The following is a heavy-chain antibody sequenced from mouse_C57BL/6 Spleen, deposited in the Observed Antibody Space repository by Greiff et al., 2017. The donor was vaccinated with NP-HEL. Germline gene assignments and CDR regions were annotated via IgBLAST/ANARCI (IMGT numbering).Heavy chain of an antibody. CDR2: IDPEDGDT. J-gene: IGHJ4*01. D-gene: IGHD1-1*01. Sequence: EVQLQQSGAELVRPGASVKLSCTASGFNIKDYYMHWVKQRPEQGLEWIGRIDPEDGDTEYAPKFQGKATMTADTSSNTAYLQLSSLTSEDTAVYYCTLTTVVPSRDYYAMDYWGQGTSVTVSS. V-gene: IGHV14-1*01. CDR3: TLTTVVPSRDYYAMDY. CDR1: GFNIKDYY.